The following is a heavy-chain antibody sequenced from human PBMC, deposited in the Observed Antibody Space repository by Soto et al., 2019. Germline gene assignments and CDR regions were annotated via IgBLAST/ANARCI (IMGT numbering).Heavy chain of an antibody. CDR2: SRNKAKSYTT. V-gene: IGHV3-72*01. CDR3: ARGFNSFDF. J-gene: IGHJ4*02. CDR1: GFTFSDHY. D-gene: IGHD1-26*01. Sequence: PGGSLRLSCAASGFTFSDHYMDWVRQAPGKGLEWVGRSRNKAKSYTTEYAASVKGRFTISRDDSKNSLYLQMNSLKTEDTAVYYCARGFNSFDFWGLGTLVTVSS.